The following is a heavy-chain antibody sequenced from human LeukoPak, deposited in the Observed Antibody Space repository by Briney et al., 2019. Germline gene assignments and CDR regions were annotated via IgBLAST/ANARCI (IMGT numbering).Heavy chain of an antibody. CDR3: ARGGAYYGSGIQSPNDY. CDR1: GGTFSSYA. V-gene: IGHV1-69*06. J-gene: IGHJ4*02. CDR2: IIPIFGTA. D-gene: IGHD3-10*01. Sequence: ASVKVSCKASGGTFSSYAINWVRQAPGQGLEWMGGIIPIFGTANYAQKFPGRVTITADKSTSTAYMELSSLRSEDTAVYYCARGGAYYGSGIQSPNDYWGQGTLVTVSS.